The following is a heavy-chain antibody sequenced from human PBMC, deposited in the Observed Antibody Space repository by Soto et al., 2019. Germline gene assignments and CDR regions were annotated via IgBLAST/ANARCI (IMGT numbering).Heavy chain of an antibody. D-gene: IGHD1-26*01. V-gene: IGHV1-18*01. CDR2: ISPYNGNT. J-gene: IGHJ6*02. Sequence: QVQLVQSGAEVKKPGASVKVSCEASGYTFTTYGISWVRQAPGQGLEWMGWISPYNGNTNYAQKFQGRVTMTTDTSTSPAYLDLRSLRSDDTAVEYCARGAPSWAYGMDVWGQGTTVTVSS. CDR3: ARGAPSWAYGMDV. CDR1: GYTFTTYG.